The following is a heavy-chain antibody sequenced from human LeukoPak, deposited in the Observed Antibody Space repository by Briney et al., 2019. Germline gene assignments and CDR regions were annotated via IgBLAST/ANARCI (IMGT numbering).Heavy chain of an antibody. Sequence: PGGSLRLSCAASGFTFSSYWMSWVRQAPGKGLEWVANIKQDGSEKYYVDSVKGRFTISRDNAKNSLYLQMNSLRAEDTAVYYCARDGSSGLYYFDYWGQGTLVTVS. V-gene: IGHV3-7*03. CDR3: ARDGSSGLYYFDY. CDR2: IKQDGSEK. J-gene: IGHJ4*02. CDR1: GFTFSSYW. D-gene: IGHD6-19*01.